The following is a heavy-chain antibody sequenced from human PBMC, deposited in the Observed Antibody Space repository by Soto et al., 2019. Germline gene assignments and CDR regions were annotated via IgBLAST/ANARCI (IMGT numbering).Heavy chain of an antibody. CDR1: GYSFTSYW. J-gene: IGHJ6*02. V-gene: IGHV5-10-1*01. D-gene: IGHD4-17*01. CDR3: ARGTPHDYGDYYYGMDV. CDR2: IDPSDSYS. Sequence: VESLKISCTGSGYSFTSYWITWVRQMPWKGLEWMGRIDPSDSYSSYSPSFQGHVTISADKSITTAYLQWSSLKASDTAIYYCARGTPHDYGDYYYGMDVWGQGTTVTVSS.